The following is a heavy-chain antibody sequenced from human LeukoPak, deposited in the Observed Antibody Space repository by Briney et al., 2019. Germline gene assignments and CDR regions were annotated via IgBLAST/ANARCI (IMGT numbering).Heavy chain of an antibody. V-gene: IGHV3-30*18. Sequence: GGSLRLSCAASGFTFSSSGMHWVRQAPGKGLEWVAVISYDGSNKYYADSVKGRFTFSRDNSKNTLYLQMNSLRAEDAAVYYCAKEYCSNSVCHSLDYWGQRTLVTVSS. CDR2: ISYDGSNK. CDR1: GFTFSSSG. D-gene: IGHD2-8*01. CDR3: AKEYCSNSVCHSLDY. J-gene: IGHJ4*02.